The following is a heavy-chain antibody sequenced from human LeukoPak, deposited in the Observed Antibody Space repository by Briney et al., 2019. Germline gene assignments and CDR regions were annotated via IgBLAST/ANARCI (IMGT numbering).Heavy chain of an antibody. V-gene: IGHV3-23*01. CDR3: AKDLLGCDRPFDC. D-gene: IGHD2-21*02. J-gene: IGHJ4*02. CDR2: ISGSGSST. Sequence: GGSLRLSCAASGFIFAGYAMSWVRQAPGKGLEWVSAISGSGSSTYYADSVKGRFTISRDNSRTTLYLQMNSLRADDTAIYYCAKDLLGCDRPFDCWGQGTLVTVSS. CDR1: GFIFAGYA.